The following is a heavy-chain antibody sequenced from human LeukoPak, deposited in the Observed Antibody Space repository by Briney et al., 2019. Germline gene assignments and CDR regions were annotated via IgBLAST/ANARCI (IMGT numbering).Heavy chain of an antibody. CDR3: AKAVRMATIRNCHYFDY. D-gene: IGHD5-24*01. Sequence: GGSLRLSCAASGFTFGSYGMHWVRQAPGKGLEWVAVISYDGSNKYYADSVKGRFTISRDNSKNTLYLQMNSLRAEDTAVYYCAKAVRMATIRNCHYFDYWGQGTLVTVSS. J-gene: IGHJ4*02. CDR1: GFTFGSYG. V-gene: IGHV3-30*18. CDR2: ISYDGSNK.